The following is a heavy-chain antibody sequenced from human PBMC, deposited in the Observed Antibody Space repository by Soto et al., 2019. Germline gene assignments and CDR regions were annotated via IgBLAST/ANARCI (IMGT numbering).Heavy chain of an antibody. Sequence: PGGSLRLSCAASGFTFTRYNMNWVRQSPGKGLEWVSSISSTTNYIYYGDSMKGRFTISRDNAKNSLYLEMNSLRAEDTAVYYCARESEDLTSNFDYWGQGTLATVSS. CDR2: ISSTTNYI. J-gene: IGHJ4*02. CDR1: GFTFTRYN. V-gene: IGHV3-21*06. CDR3: ARESEDLTSNFDY.